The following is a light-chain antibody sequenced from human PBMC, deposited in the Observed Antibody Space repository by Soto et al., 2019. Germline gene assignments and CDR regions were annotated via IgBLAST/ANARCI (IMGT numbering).Light chain of an antibody. V-gene: IGKV1-9*01. CDR1: QGISSY. J-gene: IGKJ4*01. CDR3: QQLNSYPLT. Sequence: DIQLTQSPSFLSASVGDRVTITCRASQGISSYLAWYQQKPGKAPKLLIYAASTLQSGVPSRFSGSGSGTEFTLTISSLQPEDFATYSCQQLNSYPLTFGGGTEVEIK. CDR2: AAS.